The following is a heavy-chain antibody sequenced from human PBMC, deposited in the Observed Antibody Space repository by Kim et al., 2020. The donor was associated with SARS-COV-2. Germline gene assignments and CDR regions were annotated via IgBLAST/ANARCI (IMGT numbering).Heavy chain of an antibody. CDR1: GFTFSSYE. V-gene: IGHV3-48*03. D-gene: IGHD3-10*01. CDR3: ARVGTRNPWFGELLSPAFDY. CDR2: ISSSGSTI. J-gene: IGHJ4*02. Sequence: GGSLRLSCAASGFTFSSYEMNWVRQAPGKGLEWVSYISSSGSTIYYADSVKGRFTISRDNAKNSLYLQMNSLRAEDTAVYYCARVGTRNPWFGELLSPAFDYWSQGTLVTVSS.